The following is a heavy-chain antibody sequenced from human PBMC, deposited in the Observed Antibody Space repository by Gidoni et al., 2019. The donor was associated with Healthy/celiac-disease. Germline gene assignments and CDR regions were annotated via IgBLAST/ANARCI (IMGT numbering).Heavy chain of an antibody. J-gene: IGHJ4*02. D-gene: IGHD2-15*01. Sequence: EVQPVQSGAGVKQPGESLRIPCKGSGYSFTSYCISRLRQMPWTGLAWMGRIDPRDSCTNDSPTFQGHVTISADKSSSTAYLQWSSLKASDTAMYYCARQGEGYCSGGSCYGVGGDDYWGQGTLVTVSS. V-gene: IGHV5-10-1*03. CDR1: GYSFTSYC. CDR3: ARQGEGYCSGGSCYGVGGDDY. CDR2: IDPRDSCT.